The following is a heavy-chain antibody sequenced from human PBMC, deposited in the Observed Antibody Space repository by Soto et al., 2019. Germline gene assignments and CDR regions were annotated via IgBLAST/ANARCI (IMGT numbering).Heavy chain of an antibody. CDR3: ARGDDFDYYYGVDV. Sequence: SVKVSCKASGGTFSNHAISWVRQAPGQGLERMGGIVPMFGTSNYAQKFQGRVTTTADKSTNTAYMELSSLTSEDKAVYYCARGDDFDYYYGVDVWGKGTMVTVSS. CDR2: IVPMFGTS. J-gene: IGHJ6*04. CDR1: GGTFSNHA. V-gene: IGHV1-69*06. D-gene: IGHD3-16*01.